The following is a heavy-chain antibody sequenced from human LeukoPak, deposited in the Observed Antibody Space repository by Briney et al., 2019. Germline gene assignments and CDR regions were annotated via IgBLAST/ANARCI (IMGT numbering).Heavy chain of an antibody. J-gene: IGHJ4*02. CDR2: ISGSGGST. V-gene: IGHV3-23*01. Sequence: GGSLRLSCAASGFTFSSYAMSWDRQAPGKGLEWVSAISGSGGSTYYADSVKGRFTISRDNSKNTLYLQMNSLRAEDTAVYYCAKDPHYGSGSSPYYFDYWGQGTLVTVSS. CDR1: GFTFSSYA. CDR3: AKDPHYGSGSSPYYFDY. D-gene: IGHD3-10*01.